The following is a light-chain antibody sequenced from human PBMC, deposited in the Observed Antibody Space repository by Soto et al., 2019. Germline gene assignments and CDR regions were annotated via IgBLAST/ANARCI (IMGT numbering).Light chain of an antibody. J-gene: IGKJ4*01. Sequence: DIQMTQSPSTLSASVGDRVTITCRASQSISSWLAWYQQKPGKAPKLLIYKASSLESGVPSRFSGSGSGTEFTRTISSLQPDDFATYYCQQYNSYVTVGGGTKVEIK. CDR3: QQYNSYVT. V-gene: IGKV1-5*03. CDR2: KAS. CDR1: QSISSW.